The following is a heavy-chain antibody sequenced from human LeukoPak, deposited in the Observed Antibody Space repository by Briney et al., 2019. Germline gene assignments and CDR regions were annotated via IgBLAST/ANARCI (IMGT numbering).Heavy chain of an antibody. CDR1: GYTFTGYY. V-gene: IGHV1-2*02. CDR2: INPNSGGT. D-gene: IGHD6-19*01. J-gene: IGHJ4*02. CDR3: AKDREAVAGSAVYDY. Sequence: ASVKVSCKASGYTFTGYYMHWVRQAPGQGLEWMGWINPNSGGTNYAQKFQGRVTMTRDTSISTAYMELSRLRSDDTAVYYCAKDREAVAGSAVYDYWGQGTLVTVSS.